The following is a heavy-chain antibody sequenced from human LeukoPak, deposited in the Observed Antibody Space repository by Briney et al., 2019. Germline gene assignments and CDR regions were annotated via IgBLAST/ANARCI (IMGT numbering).Heavy chain of an antibody. CDR2: LTGSGNTA. Sequence: PGGSLRLSCAASGFTFSSYAMSWVRQAPGKGLEWVSGLTGSGNTAYYADSVKGRFTISRDNSKNTLYLQMSSLRVEDTAMYYCPKDVRNTGWYKESWGQGTLVTVSS. J-gene: IGHJ5*02. CDR3: PKDVRNTGWYKES. V-gene: IGHV3-23*01. CDR1: GFTFSSYA. D-gene: IGHD6-19*01.